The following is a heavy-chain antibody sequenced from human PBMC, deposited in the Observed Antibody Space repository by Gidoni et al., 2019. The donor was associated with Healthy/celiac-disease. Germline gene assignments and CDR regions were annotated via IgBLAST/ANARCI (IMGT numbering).Heavy chain of an antibody. D-gene: IGHD2-15*01. CDR3: ARRADIVVVVAATAPNYNWFDP. CDR2: INHSGST. CDR1: GGSFSGYY. J-gene: IGHJ5*02. V-gene: IGHV4-34*01. Sequence: QVQLQQWGAGLLKPSATLSLTCAVYGGSFSGYYWSWIRQPPGKGPEWIGEINHSGSTNYNPSLKSRVTISVDTSKNQFSLKLSSVTAADTAVYDCARRADIVVVVAATAPNYNWFDPWGQGTLVTVSS.